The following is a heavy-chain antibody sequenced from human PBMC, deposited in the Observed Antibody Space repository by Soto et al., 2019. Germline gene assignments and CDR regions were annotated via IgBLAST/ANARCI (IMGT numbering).Heavy chain of an antibody. D-gene: IGHD3-9*01. J-gene: IGHJ4*02. CDR3: AKEEGINCDILTGYYGQYYFDY. V-gene: IGHV3-23*01. CDR1: GFTFSSYA. Sequence: GGSLRLSCAASGFTFSSYAMSWVRQAPGKGLEWVSAISGSGGSTYYADSVKGRFTISRDNSKNTLYLQMNSLRAEDTAVYYCAKEEGINCDILTGYYGQYYFDYWAQGTLVTVSS. CDR2: ISGSGGST.